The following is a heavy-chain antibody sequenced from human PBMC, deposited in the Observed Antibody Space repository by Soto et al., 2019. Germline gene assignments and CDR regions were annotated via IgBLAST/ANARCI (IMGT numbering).Heavy chain of an antibody. D-gene: IGHD2-15*01. CDR1: GFTFSNYW. CDR2: LNSDGSGT. CDR3: AKGGGKTIDY. J-gene: IGHJ4*02. V-gene: IGHV3-74*01. Sequence: EVQLVESGGGLVQPGTSLRLSCAASGFTFSNYWMHWVRQAPGKGLVWVSRLNSDGSGTSYADSVKGRFTISRDNAKNTLYLQMNSLRADDTAVYYCAKGGGKTIDYWGQGTLVTVSS.